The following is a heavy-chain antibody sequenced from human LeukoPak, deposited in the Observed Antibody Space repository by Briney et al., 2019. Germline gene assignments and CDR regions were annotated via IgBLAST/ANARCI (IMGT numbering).Heavy chain of an antibody. V-gene: IGHV3-53*01. CDR1: GFTVSSNY. CDR2: IYSGGST. D-gene: IGHD3-22*01. J-gene: IGHJ4*02. CDR3: AKGVHHYYDGSGYSD. Sequence: GGSLRLSCAASGFTVSSNYMSWVRQAPGKGLEWVSVIYSGGSTYYADSVKGRFTISRDNSKNTLYLQMNSLRAEDTAVYYCAKGVHHYYDGSGYSDWGQGTLVTVSS.